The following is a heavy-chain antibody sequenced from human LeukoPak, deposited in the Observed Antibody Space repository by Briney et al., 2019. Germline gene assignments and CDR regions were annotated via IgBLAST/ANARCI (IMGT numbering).Heavy chain of an antibody. V-gene: IGHV3-74*01. CDR2: INSDGSST. Sequence: PGGSLRLSCAASGFTFSSYWMHWVRQAPGKGLVWVSRINSDGSSTSYADSVKGRFTISRDNAKNTLYLQMNSLRAEDTAVYYCARDLSRPSKLWFGERSDGCYMDVWGKGTTVTVSS. D-gene: IGHD3-10*01. J-gene: IGHJ6*03. CDR1: GFTFSSYW. CDR3: ARDLSRPSKLWFGERSDGCYMDV.